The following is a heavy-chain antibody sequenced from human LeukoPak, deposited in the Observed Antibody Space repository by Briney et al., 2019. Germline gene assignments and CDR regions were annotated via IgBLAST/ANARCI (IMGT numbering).Heavy chain of an antibody. J-gene: IGHJ5*02. D-gene: IGHD3-10*01. V-gene: IGHV1-18*01. Sequence: ASVKVSCKASGYTFTSYVISWVRQAPGQGLEWMGWISAYNGNTNYAQKLQGRVTMTTDTSTSTAYMELRSLRSDDTAVYYCARDVFYYGSGSYYPETNWFDPWGQGTLVTVSS. CDR3: ARDVFYYGSGSYYPETNWFDP. CDR2: ISAYNGNT. CDR1: GYTFTSYV.